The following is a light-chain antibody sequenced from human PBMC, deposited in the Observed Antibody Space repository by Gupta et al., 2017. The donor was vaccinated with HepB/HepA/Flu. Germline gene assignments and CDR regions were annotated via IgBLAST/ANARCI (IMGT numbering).Light chain of an antibody. CDR3: QQDGSSPWT. CDR1: RSVSSSY. V-gene: IGKV3-20*01. CDR2: GAS. J-gene: IGKJ1*01. Sequence: EIVLTQSPGTLSLSPGERATLSCRASRSVSSSYLAWYQQKPCQAPRLLIYGASSRATGIPDRFSGSESGTDLTLTIIRMKPEDFAVYYCQQDGSSPWTYGQGTKLEIK.